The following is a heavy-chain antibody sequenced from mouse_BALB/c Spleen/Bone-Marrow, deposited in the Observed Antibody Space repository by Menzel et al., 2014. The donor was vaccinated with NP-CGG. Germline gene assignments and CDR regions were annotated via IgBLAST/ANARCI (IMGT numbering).Heavy chain of an antibody. J-gene: IGHJ2*01. CDR3: ASGDY. CDR1: GYTFTSYC. CDR2: IYLGNVNT. Sequence: QVQLQQPGPELVKPGASVRISCKASGYTFTSYCIHWVKQRPGQGLEWIGWIYLGNVNTKYNEKFKGKATLTADKSSSTAYMQFSSLTSEDSAVYFCASGDYWGQGTTLTVSS. V-gene: IGHV1S56*01.